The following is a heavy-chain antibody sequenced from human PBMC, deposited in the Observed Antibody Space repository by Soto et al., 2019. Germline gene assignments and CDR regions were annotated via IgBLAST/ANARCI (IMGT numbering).Heavy chain of an antibody. D-gene: IGHD4-17*01. CDR3: ARGGNDYGDPFDY. CDR1: GGSISSSSYY. V-gene: IGHV4-39*01. Sequence: PSETLSLTCTVSGGSISSSSYYWGWIRQPPGKGLEWIGSIYYSGSTYYNPSLKSRVTISVDTSKNQFSLKLSSVTAADTAVYYCARGGNDYGDPFDYWGQGTLVTVS. CDR2: IYYSGST. J-gene: IGHJ4*02.